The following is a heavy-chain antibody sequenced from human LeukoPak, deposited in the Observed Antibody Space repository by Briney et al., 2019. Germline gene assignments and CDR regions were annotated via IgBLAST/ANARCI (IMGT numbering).Heavy chain of an antibody. CDR3: ARGPGVFGRIWYMDV. J-gene: IGHJ6*03. CDR2: IFSDGKI. D-gene: IGHD1-26*01. Sequence: SETLSLTCSVSGDSTIYNCWSWIRQPAGKGLEWIGRIFSDGKINYSPSLESRVTMSVDNAKNQFSLRLSSVTAADTAVYYCARGPGVFGRIWYMDVWGRGTTVSVSS. CDR1: GDSTIYNC. V-gene: IGHV4-4*07.